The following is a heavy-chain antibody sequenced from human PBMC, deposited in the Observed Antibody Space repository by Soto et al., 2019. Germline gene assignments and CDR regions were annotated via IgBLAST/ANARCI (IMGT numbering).Heavy chain of an antibody. CDR2: IRNDGTYE. CDR1: GFRFSGYG. D-gene: IGHD2-15*01. CDR3: ARDHEDNGLFD. Sequence: ESGGGVVQPGRSLRLSCAASGFRFSGYGMHWVRQAPGKGLEWVAVIRNDGTYEDYAASVRGRFTISRDNSRNTQYLQMNSLSAEDTGVYYCARDHEDNGLFDWGQGTLVTVSS. J-gene: IGHJ4*02. V-gene: IGHV3-33*01.